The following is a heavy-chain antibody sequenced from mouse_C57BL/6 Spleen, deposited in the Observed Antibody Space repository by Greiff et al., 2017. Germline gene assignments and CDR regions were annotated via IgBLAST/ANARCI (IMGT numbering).Heavy chain of an antibody. CDR1: GYTFTSYW. D-gene: IGHD2-12*01. V-gene: IGHV1-7*01. J-gene: IGHJ3*01. Sequence: VQLQESGAELAKPGASVKLSCKASGYTFTSYWMHWVKQRPGQGLEWIGYINPSSGYTKYNQKFKDKATLTADKSSSTAYMQLSSLTYEDSADYYCADTRGSYDEAWFAYWGQGTLGTVSA. CDR2: INPSSGYT. CDR3: ADTRGSYDEAWFAY.